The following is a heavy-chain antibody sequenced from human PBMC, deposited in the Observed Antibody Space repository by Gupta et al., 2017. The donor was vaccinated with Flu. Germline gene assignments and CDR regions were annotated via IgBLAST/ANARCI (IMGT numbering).Heavy chain of an antibody. V-gene: IGHV3-23*01. D-gene: IGHD2-21*02. CDR1: GFTFSSYA. J-gene: IGHJ4*02. Sequence: EVQLLESGGGLVQPGGSLRLSCAASGFTFSSYAMSWVRQAPGKGLEWVSAISGSGGSTYYADSVKGRFTISRDNSKNTLYLQMNSLRAEDTAVYYCAKDRILSARVVTAIPDYWGQGTLVTVSS. CDR3: AKDRILSARVVTAIPDY. CDR2: ISGSGGST.